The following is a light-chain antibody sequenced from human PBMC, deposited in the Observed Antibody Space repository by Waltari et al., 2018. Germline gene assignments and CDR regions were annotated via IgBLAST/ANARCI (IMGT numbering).Light chain of an antibody. J-gene: IGKJ5*01. CDR2: DAS. Sequence: EIVLTQSPATLSLSPGERATLSCRASQSVSSYLAGYQQKPGQAPRLLIYDASNRATGIPARFSGSGSGPDFTLTISSLEPEDFAVYYFQQRSNWPPITFGKGTRLEIK. CDR3: QQRSNWPPIT. CDR1: QSVSSY. V-gene: IGKV3-11*01.